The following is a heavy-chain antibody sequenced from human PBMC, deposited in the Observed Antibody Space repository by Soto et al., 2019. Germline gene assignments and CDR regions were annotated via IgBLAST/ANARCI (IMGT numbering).Heavy chain of an antibody. Sequence: GKGLEREAVIWYDGSNKYYADSVKGRFTISRDNSKNTLYLQMNSLRAEDTAVYYCARDGGGYCISTSCYAGNWFDPWGQGTLVSVSS. V-gene: IGHV3-33*01. CDR3: ARDGGGYCISTSCYAGNWFDP. D-gene: IGHD2-2*01. J-gene: IGHJ5*02. CDR2: IWYDGSNK.